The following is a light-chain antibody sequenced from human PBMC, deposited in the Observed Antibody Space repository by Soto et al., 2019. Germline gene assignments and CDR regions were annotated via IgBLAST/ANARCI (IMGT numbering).Light chain of an antibody. CDR2: EGS. J-gene: IGLJ2*01. V-gene: IGLV2-23*01. Sequence: QPASVSGSPGQSITISCTGTSRDVGSYNLVSWYQQHPGKAPKLMIYEGSKRPSGVSNRFSGSKSGNTASLTISGLQAEDEADYYCCSYAGSSPHVVFGGGTKLTVL. CDR3: CSYAGSSPHVV. CDR1: SRDVGSYNL.